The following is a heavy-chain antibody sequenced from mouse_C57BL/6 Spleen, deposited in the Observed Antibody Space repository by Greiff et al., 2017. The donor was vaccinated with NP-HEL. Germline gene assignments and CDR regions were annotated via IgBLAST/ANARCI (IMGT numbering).Heavy chain of an antibody. CDR2: ISDGGSYT. CDR3: ARVGTSQATAWFAY. V-gene: IGHV5-4*01. D-gene: IGHD3-2*02. J-gene: IGHJ3*01. CDR1: GFTFSSYA. Sequence: EVQVVESGGGLVKPGGSLKLSCAASGFTFSSYAMSWVRQTPEKRLEWVATISDGGSYTYYPDNVKGRFTISRDKAKNNLYLQMSHLTSDDTAIYYCARVGTSQATAWFAYWRQGTLVTVSA.